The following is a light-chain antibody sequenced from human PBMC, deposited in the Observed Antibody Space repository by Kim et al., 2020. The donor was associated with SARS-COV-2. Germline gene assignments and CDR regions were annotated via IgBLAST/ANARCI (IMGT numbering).Light chain of an antibody. CDR1: SSDVGGYNY. V-gene: IGLV2-8*01. J-gene: IGLJ3*02. CDR3: SSYAGSNNPLG. Sequence: QSALTQPPSASGSPGQSVTISCTGTSSDVGGYNYVSWYQQHPGKAPKLMIYEVSKRPSGVPDRFSGSKSGNTASLTVSGLQAEDEADYYCSSYAGSNNPLGFGGGTKLTVL. CDR2: EVS.